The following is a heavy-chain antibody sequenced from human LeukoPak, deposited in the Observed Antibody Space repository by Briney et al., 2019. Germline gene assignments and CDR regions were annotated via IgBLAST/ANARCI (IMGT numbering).Heavy chain of an antibody. CDR3: ARLNLRPWAFDY. CDR2: IIPILGIA. CDR1: GGTFSSYA. V-gene: IGHV1-69*04. D-gene: IGHD3-16*01. Sequence: GASVKVSCKASGGTFSSYAISWVRQAPGQGLEWMGRIIPILGIANYAQKFQGRVTITADKSTSTAYMELSSLRSEDTAVYYCARLNLRPWAFDYWGQGALVTVSS. J-gene: IGHJ4*02.